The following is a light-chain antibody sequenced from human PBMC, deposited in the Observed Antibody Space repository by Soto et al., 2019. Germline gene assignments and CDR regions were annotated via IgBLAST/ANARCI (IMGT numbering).Light chain of an antibody. CDR3: QQFAVSPWT. J-gene: IGKJ1*01. V-gene: IGKV3-20*01. Sequence: EIVLTPSPGTLSLSPGQRATLSCRASQNVNNYLAWYQHKPGQAPRLLIYGASSRATGIPGRISGSGSGTDFTLNISRLEPDDFAVYYCQQFAVSPWTFGQGTKVDIK. CDR2: GAS. CDR1: QNVNNY.